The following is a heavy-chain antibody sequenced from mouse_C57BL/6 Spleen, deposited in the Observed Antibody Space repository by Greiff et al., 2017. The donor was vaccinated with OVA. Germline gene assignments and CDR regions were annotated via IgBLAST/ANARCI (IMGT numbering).Heavy chain of an antibody. J-gene: IGHJ4*01. CDR1: GYAFTNYL. CDR3: ARPLFSYAMDY. D-gene: IGHD6-5*01. Sequence: QVQLQQSGAELVRPGTSVKVSCKASGYAFTNYLIEWVKQRPGQGLEWIGVINPGSGGTNYNEKFKGKATLTADKSSSTAYMQLSSLTSEDSAVYCCARPLFSYAMDYWGQGTSVTVSS. CDR2: INPGSGGT. V-gene: IGHV1-54*01.